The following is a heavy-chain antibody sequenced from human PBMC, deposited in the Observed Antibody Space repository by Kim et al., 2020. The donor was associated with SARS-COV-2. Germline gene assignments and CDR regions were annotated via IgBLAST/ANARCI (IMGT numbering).Heavy chain of an antibody. CDR3: ARDNIAAYYYYGMDV. J-gene: IGHJ6*02. D-gene: IGHD2-15*01. Sequence: QKLQGRVTMTTDTSTSKAYMELRSLRSDDTAVYYCARDNIAAYYYYGMDVWGQGTTVTVSS. V-gene: IGHV1-18*01.